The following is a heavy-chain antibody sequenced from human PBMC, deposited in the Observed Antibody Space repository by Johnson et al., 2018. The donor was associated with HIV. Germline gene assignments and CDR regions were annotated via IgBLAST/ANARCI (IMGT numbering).Heavy chain of an antibody. CDR2: INWNGGST. Sequence: VQLVESGGGVVRPGGSLRLSCAASGFTFDDYGMSWVRQAPGKGLEWVSGINWNGGSTSYAGSVKGTFTISRDNAKNSLYLQMNSLRAEDTALYYWERWSTEGSDAFDIWGQGTMVTVSS. CDR3: ERWSTEGSDAFDI. D-gene: IGHD1-26*01. CDR1: GFTFDDYG. J-gene: IGHJ3*02. V-gene: IGHV3-20*04.